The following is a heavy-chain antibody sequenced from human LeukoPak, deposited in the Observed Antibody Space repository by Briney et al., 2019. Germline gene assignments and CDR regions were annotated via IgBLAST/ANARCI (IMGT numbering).Heavy chain of an antibody. CDR2: ISSSGSTI. CDR3: ARDLVAVAHFDH. J-gene: IGHJ4*02. CDR1: GFTFSSYE. D-gene: IGHD6-19*01. Sequence: GGSLRLSCAASGFTFSSYEMNWVRQAPAKGLEWVSYISSSGSTIYYADSVKGRFTISRDDAKSSLYLQMNSLRADDTAVYYCARDLVAVAHFDHWGQGTLVTVSS. V-gene: IGHV3-48*03.